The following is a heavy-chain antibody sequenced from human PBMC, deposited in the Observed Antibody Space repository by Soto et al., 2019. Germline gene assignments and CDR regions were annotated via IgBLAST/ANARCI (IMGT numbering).Heavy chain of an antibody. D-gene: IGHD1-1*01. J-gene: IGHJ4*01. V-gene: IGHV3-23*01. CDR3: AKEGKYNWFLDY. Sequence: PGGSLRLSCAASGFTFSTYAMSWVRQAPGRGLEWVSAISGSGDSTYYVDSVKGRFTISRDSSKNTLYLFMHSLRAEDTAVYYCAKEGKYNWFLDYWGHGTLVTVAS. CDR1: GFTFSTYA. CDR2: ISGSGDST.